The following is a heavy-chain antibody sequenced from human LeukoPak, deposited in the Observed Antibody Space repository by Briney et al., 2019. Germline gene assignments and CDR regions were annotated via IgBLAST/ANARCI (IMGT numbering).Heavy chain of an antibody. CDR3: ATDMIVVVSTHDNYFDY. J-gene: IGHJ4*02. CDR1: GFTVSSNY. D-gene: IGHD3-22*01. CDR2: IYSGGIT. V-gene: IGHV3-53*01. Sequence: PGGSLRLSCAASGFTVSSNYMSWVRQAPGKGLEWVSVIYSGGITYYADSVKGRFTISRDNSKNTLYLQMNSLRAEDTAVYYCATDMIVVVSTHDNYFDYWGQGTLVTVSS.